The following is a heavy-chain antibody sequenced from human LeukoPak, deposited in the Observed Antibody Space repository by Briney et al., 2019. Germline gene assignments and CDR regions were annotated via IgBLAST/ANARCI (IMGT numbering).Heavy chain of an antibody. CDR1: GGSISSSSYY. D-gene: IGHD5-24*01. CDR3: AKSVETATVFFDC. CDR2: IYYSGST. Sequence: PSETLSLTCAVSGGSISSSSYYWGWIRQPPGKGLEWIGSIYYSGSTYYNPSLKSRVTISVDTSKNQFSLKLSSVTAADTAVYYCAKSVETATVFFDCWGQETLVTVSS. J-gene: IGHJ4*02. V-gene: IGHV4-39*01.